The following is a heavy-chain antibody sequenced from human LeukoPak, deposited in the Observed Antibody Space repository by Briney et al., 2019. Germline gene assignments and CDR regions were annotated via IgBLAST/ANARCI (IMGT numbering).Heavy chain of an antibody. D-gene: IGHD3-22*01. V-gene: IGHV3-23*01. CDR2: ISGFGSSP. Sequence: GGSLRLSCVASGFSFSNYAISWVRQAPGKGLEWVSGISGFGSSPYYADSVKGRFTISRDNSKNTLYLQMNSLRAEDTAVYYCADLGTTYYYDHSTYWGRGNLVTVSS. J-gene: IGHJ4*02. CDR3: ADLGTTYYYDHSTY. CDR1: GFSFSNYA.